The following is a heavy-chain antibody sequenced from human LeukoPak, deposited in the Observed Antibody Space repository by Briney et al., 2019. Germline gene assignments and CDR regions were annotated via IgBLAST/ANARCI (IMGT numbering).Heavy chain of an antibody. CDR3: ARDSGAYYDFWSGYYTSEAFDI. CDR1: GFTFSTYG. Sequence: GGSLRLSCAASGFTFSTYGMHWVRQAPGKGLEWVAFMRYDGSNKYYADSVKGRFTISRDNSKNTLYLQMNSLRAEDTAVYYCARDSGAYYDFWSGYYTSEAFDIWGQGTMVTVSS. J-gene: IGHJ3*02. D-gene: IGHD3-3*01. CDR2: MRYDGSNK. V-gene: IGHV3-30*02.